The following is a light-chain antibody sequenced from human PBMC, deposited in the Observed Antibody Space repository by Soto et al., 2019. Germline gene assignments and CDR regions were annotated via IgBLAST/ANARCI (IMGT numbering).Light chain of an antibody. CDR1: QSISTW. J-gene: IGKJ1*01. CDR2: MAS. Sequence: DIQMAQSPSTLSASVGDRVTITCRASQSISTWLAWYQQKPGRAPKLLIYMASTLESGVPSRFSGSGSGTKFTLTISSLQPDDFATYYCRHYNSYLETFGQGTRVEIK. CDR3: RHYNSYLET. V-gene: IGKV1-5*03.